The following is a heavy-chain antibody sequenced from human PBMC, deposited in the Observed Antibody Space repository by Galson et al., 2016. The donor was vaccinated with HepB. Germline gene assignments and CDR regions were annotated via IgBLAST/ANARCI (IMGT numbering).Heavy chain of an antibody. V-gene: IGHV2-5*02. CDR2: IYWDDDR. Sequence: PALVKPTQTLTLTCTFSGFSLSTSGVGVGWIRQPPGKALEWLAHIYWDDDRAYRPPLKSRLTITKDNSKNQVVLTMTSMDPMDTGTYYCAHGRRDGYKERYFDYWGQGTLVTVSS. CDR1: GFSLSTSGVG. J-gene: IGHJ4*02. D-gene: IGHD5-24*01. CDR3: AHGRRDGYKERYFDY.